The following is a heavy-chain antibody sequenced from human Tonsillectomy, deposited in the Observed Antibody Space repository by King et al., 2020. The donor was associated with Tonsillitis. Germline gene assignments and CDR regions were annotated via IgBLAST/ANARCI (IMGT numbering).Heavy chain of an antibody. CDR3: ARHDILTGFDAFDI. CDR1: GYTFASYG. Sequence: QLVQSGAEVKKPGASVKVSCKASGYTFASYGISWVRQAPGQGLEWMGWSSAYNGNTNYAQKFQGRVTMTTDTSTSTAYMELRSLRSDDTAVYYCARHDILTGFDAFDIWGQGTMVTVSS. D-gene: IGHD3-9*01. V-gene: IGHV1-18*01. J-gene: IGHJ3*02. CDR2: SSAYNGNT.